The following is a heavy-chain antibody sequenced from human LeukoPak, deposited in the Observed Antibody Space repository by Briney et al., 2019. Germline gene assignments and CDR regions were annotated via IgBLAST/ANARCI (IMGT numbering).Heavy chain of an antibody. V-gene: IGHV3-21*01. CDR2: ITSSSTYT. Sequence: GGSLRLSCAASGFSFSSYNMNWVRQTPGKGLEWVSSITSSSTYTFYADSVKGRFTISRDNARNSPYLQMNSLRAEDTAVYYCARDPYSGTYGDTYYYYMDVWGKGTTVTISS. CDR1: GFSFSSYN. J-gene: IGHJ6*03. D-gene: IGHD1-26*01. CDR3: ARDPYSGTYGDTYYYYMDV.